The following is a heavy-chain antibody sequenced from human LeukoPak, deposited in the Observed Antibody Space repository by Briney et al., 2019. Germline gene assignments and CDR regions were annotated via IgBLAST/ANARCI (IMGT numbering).Heavy chain of an antibody. V-gene: IGHV1-2*02. D-gene: IGHD2-21*01. Sequence: VASVKVSCKTSGYSFTDYYMHWVRQAPGQGLEWMGWINPISGGTSSAQKFQGRVTMTRDTSITTVYMEVSGLTSDDTAIYYCARADRLDGGPYLIGPWGQGTLVTVSS. CDR1: GYSFTDYY. CDR3: ARADRLDGGPYLIGP. CDR2: INPISGGT. J-gene: IGHJ5*02.